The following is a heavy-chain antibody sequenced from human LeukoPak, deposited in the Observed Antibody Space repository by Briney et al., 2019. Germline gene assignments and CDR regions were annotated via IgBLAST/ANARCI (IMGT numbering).Heavy chain of an antibody. CDR1: GFTFSSYS. Sequence: GGSLRLSCAASGFTFSSYSMNWVRQAPGKGLEWVSSISSSSSYIYYADSVKGRFTISRDNSKNTLYLQMNSLRAEDTAVYYCAREGDFWSGYCLDYWGQGTPVTVSS. CDR3: AREGDFWSGYCLDY. J-gene: IGHJ4*02. CDR2: ISSSSSYI. V-gene: IGHV3-21*01. D-gene: IGHD3-3*01.